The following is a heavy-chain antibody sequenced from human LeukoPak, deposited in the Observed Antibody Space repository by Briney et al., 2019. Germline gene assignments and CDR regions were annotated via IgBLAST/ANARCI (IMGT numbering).Heavy chain of an antibody. CDR3: AKLASYCGGDCYSKDAFDI. CDR2: ISYDGSNK. V-gene: IGHV3-30*18. Sequence: GGSLRLSCAASGFTFSSYGMHWVRQAPGKGLEWVPVISYDGSNKYYADSVKGRFTISRDNSKNTLYLQMNSLRAEDTAVYYCAKLASYCGGDCYSKDAFDIWGQGTMVTVSS. J-gene: IGHJ3*02. D-gene: IGHD2-21*02. CDR1: GFTFSSYG.